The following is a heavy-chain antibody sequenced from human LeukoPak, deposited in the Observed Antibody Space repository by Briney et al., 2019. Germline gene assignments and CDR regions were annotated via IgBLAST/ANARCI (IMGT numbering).Heavy chain of an antibody. J-gene: IGHJ4*02. Sequence: GGSLRLSCAASGFIFSSYSVNWVRQAPGKGLEWVSYISSSSSTIYYADSVKGRFTIPRDNAKNSLYLQMNSLRAEDTAVYYCARSHGLGNYFYFDFWGQGTLVTVSS. CDR2: ISSSSSTI. D-gene: IGHD1-26*01. V-gene: IGHV3-48*01. CDR1: GFIFSSYS. CDR3: ARSHGLGNYFYFDF.